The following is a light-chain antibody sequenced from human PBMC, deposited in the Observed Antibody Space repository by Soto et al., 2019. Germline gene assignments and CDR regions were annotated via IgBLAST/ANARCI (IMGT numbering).Light chain of an antibody. V-gene: IGKV1-5*01. J-gene: IGKJ5*01. CDR3: QPYNSPIT. Sequence: INVTNSPATLSSSIIDIVATAVLASQSMSSWLAWYQQKPGKAPKVLIFDASSLGSGVPSRFSGIGSATEFTLTISCLQTDDFATYYCQPYNSPITFGHGTRLEIK. CDR1: QSMSSW. CDR2: DAS.